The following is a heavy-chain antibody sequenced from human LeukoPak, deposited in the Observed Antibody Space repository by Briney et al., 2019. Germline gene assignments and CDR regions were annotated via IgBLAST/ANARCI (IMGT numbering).Heavy chain of an antibody. D-gene: IGHD2-2*01. J-gene: IGHJ5*02. CDR1: GGTFSSYT. CDR3: ARDEGYCSSTSCQNRFDP. V-gene: IGHV1-69*04. CDR2: VIPILGIA. Sequence: SVKVFCKASGGTFSSYTISWVRQAPGQGLEWMGRVIPILGIANYAQKFQGRVTITADESTSTAYMELSSLRSEDTAVYYCARDEGYCSSTSCQNRFDPWGQGTLVTVSS.